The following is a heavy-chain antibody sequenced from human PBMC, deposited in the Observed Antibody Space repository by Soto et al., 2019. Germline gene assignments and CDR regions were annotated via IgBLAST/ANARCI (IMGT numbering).Heavy chain of an antibody. D-gene: IGHD6-19*01. CDR3: SRELEGSGWRQWLRYGMDV. Sequence: SETLSLTCSVSGASIYNGGYFWSWIRQYPGKGLEWIGHIHNSGSPYNNPSLKSRVTISADTSKNQFSLKLTSVTAADTAVYYCSRELEGSGWRQWLRYGMDVWGQGTTVTVSS. V-gene: IGHV4-30-4*01. J-gene: IGHJ6*02. CDR1: GASIYNGGYF. CDR2: IHNSGSP.